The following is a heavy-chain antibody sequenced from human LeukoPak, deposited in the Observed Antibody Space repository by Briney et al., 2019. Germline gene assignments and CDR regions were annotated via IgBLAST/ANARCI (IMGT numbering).Heavy chain of an antibody. J-gene: IGHJ2*01. CDR1: GGSISSGSYY. CDR3: ATGGSYYPFDWYFDL. D-gene: IGHD1-26*01. V-gene: IGHV4-61*02. CDR2: IYTSGST. Sequence: SQTLSLTCTVSGGSISSGSYYWSWIRQPAGKGLEWIGRIYTSGSTNYNPSLKSRVTISVDTSKNQFSLKLSSVTAADTAVYYCATGGSYYPFDWYFDLLGRGTLVTVSS.